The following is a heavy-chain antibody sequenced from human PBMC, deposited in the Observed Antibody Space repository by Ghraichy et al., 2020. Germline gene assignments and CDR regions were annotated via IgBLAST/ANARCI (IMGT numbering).Heavy chain of an antibody. CDR1: GFTFTSSA. J-gene: IGHJ6*02. Sequence: SVKVSCKASGFTFTSSAVQWVRQARGQRLEWIGWIVVGSGNTNYAQKFQERVTITRDMSTSTAYMELSSLRSEDTAVYYCAARGGRFLRYYYGMDVWGQGTTVTVSS. D-gene: IGHD3-3*01. CDR3: AARGGRFLRYYYGMDV. V-gene: IGHV1-58*01. CDR2: IVVGSGNT.